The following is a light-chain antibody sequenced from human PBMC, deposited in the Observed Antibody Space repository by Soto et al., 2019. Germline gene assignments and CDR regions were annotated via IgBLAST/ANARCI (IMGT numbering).Light chain of an antibody. CDR1: SSDVGGYNY. V-gene: IGLV2-14*01. J-gene: IGLJ2*01. CDR2: DVS. CDR3: SSYTSRSTLERVV. Sequence: QSALTQPASVSGSPGQSITISCSGTSSDVGGYNYVSWYQQHPSKAPKLMIYDVSNRPSGVSNRFSGSKSGNTASLTISGLQAEDEADYYCSSYTSRSTLERVVFGGGTKLTVL.